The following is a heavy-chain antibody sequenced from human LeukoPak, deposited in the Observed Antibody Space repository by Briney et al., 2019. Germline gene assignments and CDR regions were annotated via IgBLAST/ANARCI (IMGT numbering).Heavy chain of an antibody. CDR2: INPSGGST. V-gene: IGHV1-46*01. J-gene: IGHJ4*02. CDR3: ARPRGGNHYFDY. Sequence: GASVKVSCKASGDTFSSYAISWVRQAPGQGLEWMGIINPSGGSTSYAQKFQGRVTMTRDTSTSTVYMELSSLRSEDTAVYYCARPRGGNHYFDYWGQGTLVTVSS. D-gene: IGHD4-23*01. CDR1: GDTFSSYA.